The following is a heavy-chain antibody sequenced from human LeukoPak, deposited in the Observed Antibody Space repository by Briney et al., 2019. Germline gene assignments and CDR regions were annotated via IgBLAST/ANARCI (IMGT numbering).Heavy chain of an antibody. CDR1: GGSISSYY. CDR2: IYYTGNT. CDR3: ARGYSATYGRFDP. J-gene: IGHJ5*02. V-gene: IGHV4-59*01. Sequence: SETLSLTCAVSGGSISSYYWSWIRQPPGKGLEWIGYIYYTGNTNYNPSLKSRVTISVDTSKNQFSLKLTSVTAADTAVYFCARGYSATYGRFDPWGQGTLVTVSS. D-gene: IGHD1-26*01.